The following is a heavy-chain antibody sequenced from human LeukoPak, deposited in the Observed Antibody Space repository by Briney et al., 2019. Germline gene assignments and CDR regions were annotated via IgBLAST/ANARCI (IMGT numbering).Heavy chain of an antibody. Sequence: GESLKISFKGPGYSFTSYWIGWVRRMPGKGLEWMGIIYPGDSDTRYSPSFQGQVTISADKSISTAYLQWSSLKASDTAMYYCAITRSHDAFDIWGQGTMVTVSS. CDR3: AITRSHDAFDI. CDR2: IYPGDSDT. J-gene: IGHJ3*02. V-gene: IGHV5-51*01. CDR1: GYSFTSYW. D-gene: IGHD1-14*01.